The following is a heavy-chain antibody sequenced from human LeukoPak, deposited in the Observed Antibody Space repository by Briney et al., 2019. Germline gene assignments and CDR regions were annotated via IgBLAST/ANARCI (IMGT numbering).Heavy chain of an antibody. CDR2: IYYTGST. D-gene: IGHD4/OR15-4a*01. CDR3: ARRPGEYGGNDFDY. CDR1: GGSFSGYY. J-gene: IGHJ4*02. Sequence: SETLSLTCAVYGGSFSGYYWSWIRQPPGKGLEWIGSIYYTGSTHYNPSLKSRVTISVDTSKNQFSLKLSSVTAADTAVYYCARRPGEYGGNDFDYWGQGTLVTVSS. V-gene: IGHV4-34*01.